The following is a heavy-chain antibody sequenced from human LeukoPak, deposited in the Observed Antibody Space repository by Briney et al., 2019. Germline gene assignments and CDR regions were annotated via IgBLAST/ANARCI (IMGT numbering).Heavy chain of an antibody. CDR1: GFTFSSYS. D-gene: IGHD2-15*01. CDR3: ARDGGYCSGGSCYSGPSYYFDY. J-gene: IGHJ4*02. V-gene: IGHV3-21*01. CDR2: ISCSSSYI. Sequence: GGSLRLSCAASGFTFSSYSMNWVRQAPGKGLEWVSSISCSSSYIYYADSVKGRFTISRDNAKNSLYLQMNSLRAEDTAVYYCARDGGYCSGGSCYSGPSYYFDYWGQGTLVTVSS.